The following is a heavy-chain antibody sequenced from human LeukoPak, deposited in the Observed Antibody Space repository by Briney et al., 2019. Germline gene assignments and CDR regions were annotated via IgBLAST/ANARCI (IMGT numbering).Heavy chain of an antibody. V-gene: IGHV3-30*02. CDR2: IRYDGSNK. D-gene: IGHD6-13*01. J-gene: IGHJ4*02. CDR3: ARDSAGETPTYFDY. Sequence: GGSLRLSCVVSGIIFSSYGMHWVRQAPGKGLEWVAFIRYDGSNKYYADSVKGRFTISRDNAKNTLYLQMNSLRAEDTAVYYCARDSAGETPTYFDYWGQGTLVTVSS. CDR1: GIIFSSYG.